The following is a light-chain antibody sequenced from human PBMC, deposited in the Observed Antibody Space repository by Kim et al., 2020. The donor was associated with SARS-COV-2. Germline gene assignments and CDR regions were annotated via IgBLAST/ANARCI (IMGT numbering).Light chain of an antibody. V-gene: IGLV3-21*04. CDR2: YDN. CDR1: DLGSHS. J-gene: IGLJ3*02. CDR3: EMWDSNSGPHVV. Sequence: SYELTQPPSVSVAPGKTARITCGGNDLGSHSVHWYQQKSGQAPVLIISYDNDRPSGIPERFSGSTSGNTATLTISRVGAGDEADYYCEMWDSNSGPHVVFGGGTQLTVL.